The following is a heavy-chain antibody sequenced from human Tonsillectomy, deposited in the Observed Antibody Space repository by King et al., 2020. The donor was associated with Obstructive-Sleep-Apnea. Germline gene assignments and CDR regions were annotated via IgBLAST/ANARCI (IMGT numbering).Heavy chain of an antibody. J-gene: IGHJ4*02. CDR3: ARGYYDSSSYYSDLQFDY. CDR1: GFTFSNYA. V-gene: IGHV3-30*04. CDR2: ISYDGSNK. D-gene: IGHD3-22*01. Sequence: VQLVESGRGVVQPGRSLRLSCAASGFTFSNYAIHWVRQAPGKGLEWVALISYDGSNKYYADSVKGRFTISRDNSKNTLYLQMNSLRAEDTAVYSCARGYYDSSSYYSDLQFDYWGQGTLVTVSS.